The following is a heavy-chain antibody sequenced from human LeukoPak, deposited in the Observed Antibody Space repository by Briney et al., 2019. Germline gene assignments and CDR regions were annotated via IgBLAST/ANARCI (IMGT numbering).Heavy chain of an antibody. CDR2: IYYSGST. D-gene: IGHD3-3*01. CDR1: GGSISSGDYY. CDR3: ARLSVTPTYYDFWSGYYTEGDY. V-gene: IGHV4-30-4*01. J-gene: IGHJ4*02. Sequence: SETLSLTCTVSGGSISSGDYYWSWIRQPPGKGLEWIGYIYYSGSTYYNPSLKSRVTISVDTSKNQFSLKLSSVTAADTAVYYCARLSVTPTYYDFWSGYYTEGDYWGQGTLVTVSS.